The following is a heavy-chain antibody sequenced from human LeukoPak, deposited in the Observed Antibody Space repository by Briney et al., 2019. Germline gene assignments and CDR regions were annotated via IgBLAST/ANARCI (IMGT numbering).Heavy chain of an antibody. V-gene: IGHV3-11*04. CDR1: GDSISGSSYY. D-gene: IGHD3-22*01. CDR2: ISSGGHTI. J-gene: IGHJ2*01. Sequence: LSLTCTVSGDSISGSSYYWGWIRQPPGKGLEWLSYISSGGHTIYYADSVKGRFTISRDNAKNSLYLQVNSLRAEDTAVYYCARDRTKYHYDSSGYSGNWYLDLWGRGTLVTVSS. CDR3: ARDRTKYHYDSSGYSGNWYLDL.